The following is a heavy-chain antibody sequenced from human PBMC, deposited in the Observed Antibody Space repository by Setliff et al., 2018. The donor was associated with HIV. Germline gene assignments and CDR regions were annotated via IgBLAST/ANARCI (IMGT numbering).Heavy chain of an antibody. Sequence: ASVKVSCKASGYTFTTYDINWVRQAAGQGLEWMGWMNPNSGNTGYAQRFQGRLTMTRNTSISTAYMDLRSLRSDDTAVYYCARDDRGRVRGVGPFDPWGQGTLVTVSS. CDR2: MNPNSGNT. CDR1: GYTFTTYD. V-gene: IGHV1-8*02. CDR3: ARDDRGRVRGVGPFDP. J-gene: IGHJ5*02. D-gene: IGHD3-10*01.